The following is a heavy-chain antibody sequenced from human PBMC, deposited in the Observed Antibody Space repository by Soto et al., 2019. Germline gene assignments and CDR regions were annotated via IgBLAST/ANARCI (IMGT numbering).Heavy chain of an antibody. CDR1: GGSISNYY. CDR2: IYYSGST. CDR3: ARHRYSYGVYYFDY. V-gene: IGHV4-59*08. Sequence: QVQLQESGPGLVKPSETLSLTCIVSGGSISNYYWSWIRQPPGKGLEWIGYIYYSGSTNYNPSLTSRVTISVDTSKNQFSLKLSSVTAADTAVYYCARHRYSYGVYYFDYWGQVTVVTVSS. J-gene: IGHJ4*02. D-gene: IGHD5-18*01.